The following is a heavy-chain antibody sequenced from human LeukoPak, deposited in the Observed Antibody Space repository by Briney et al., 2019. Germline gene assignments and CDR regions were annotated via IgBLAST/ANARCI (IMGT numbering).Heavy chain of an antibody. J-gene: IGHJ3*02. D-gene: IGHD2-2*02. CDR3: ARSGGCSSTSCYSRLDAFDI. V-gene: IGHV3-53*01. CDR2: IYSGGST. Sequence: GGSLRLSCAASGFTVSSNYMRWVRQAPGKGWEGVPGIYSGGSTYYADSVKGRINITSDHSNKTQYVQMNSLRAEDTAVYYCARSGGCSSTSCYSRLDAFDIWGQGTMVTVSS. CDR1: GFTVSSNY.